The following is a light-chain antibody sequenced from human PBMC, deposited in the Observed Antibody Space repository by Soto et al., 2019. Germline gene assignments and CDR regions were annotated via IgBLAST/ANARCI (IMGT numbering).Light chain of an antibody. CDR1: QSVSSN. CDR3: QQDNNWPPMYT. V-gene: IGKV3-15*01. Sequence: EIVMTQSPATLSVSPGERATLSCRASQSVSSNLAWYQQKPGQAPRLLIYGASPRATGIPARFSGSGSGTEFTLTISSLQSEDFAVYYCQQDNNWPPMYTFGQGTKLEIK. J-gene: IGKJ2*01. CDR2: GAS.